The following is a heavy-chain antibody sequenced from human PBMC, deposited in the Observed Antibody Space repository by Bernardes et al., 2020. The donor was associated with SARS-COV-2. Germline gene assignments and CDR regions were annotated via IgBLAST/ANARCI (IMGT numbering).Heavy chain of an antibody. CDR3: ARGSVSMSDY. J-gene: IGHJ4*02. V-gene: IGHV3-64*02. CDR2: ISTNGGRT. Sequence: VGSLILSCAASGFIFSNYGMQWVRQAPGKGLEYVSGISTNGGRTYYADSVKGRFTISRDNSKNTLDLQMDSLRVEDMAVYYCARGSVSMSDYWGQGTLVTVSS. D-gene: IGHD3-16*01. CDR1: GFIFSNYG.